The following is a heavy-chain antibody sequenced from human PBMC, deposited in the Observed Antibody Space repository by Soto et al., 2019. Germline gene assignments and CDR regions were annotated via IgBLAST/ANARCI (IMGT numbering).Heavy chain of an antibody. V-gene: IGHV4-34*01. CDR1: GGSFSGYY. D-gene: IGHD4-4*01. CDR3: CLQPDHYYYYYGMDV. CDR2: INHSGST. Sequence: SETLSLTCAVYGGSFSGYYWSWIRQPPGKGLEWIGEINHSGSTNYNPSLKSRVTISVDTSKNQFSLKLSSVTAADTAVHYCCLQPDHYYYYYGMDVWGQGTTVTVSS. J-gene: IGHJ6*02.